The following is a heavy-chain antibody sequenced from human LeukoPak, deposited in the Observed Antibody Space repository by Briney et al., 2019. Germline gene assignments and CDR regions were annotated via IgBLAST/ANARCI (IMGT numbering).Heavy chain of an antibody. CDR2: TSSSSNYI. V-gene: IGHV3-21*01. CDR3: ARDVGASAPDAFDI. CDR1: GFTFSTYN. Sequence: GGSLRLSCAASGFTFSTYNMNWVRQAPGKGLEWVSSTSSSSNYIYYADSVKGRFTISRDNAKNSLYLQMNSLRAEDTDVYYCARDVGASAPDAFDIWGQGTMVTVSS. D-gene: IGHD1-26*01. J-gene: IGHJ3*02.